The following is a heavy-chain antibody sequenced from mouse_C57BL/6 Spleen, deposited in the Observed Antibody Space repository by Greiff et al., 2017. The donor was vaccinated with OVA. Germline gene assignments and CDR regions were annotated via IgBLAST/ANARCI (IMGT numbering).Heavy chain of an antibody. V-gene: IGHV1-82*01. D-gene: IGHD2-3*01. CDR3: ARDDGYYYAMDY. J-gene: IGHJ4*01. Sequence: VQLVESGPELVKPGASVKISCKASGYAFSSSWMNWVKQRPGKGLEWIGRIYPGDGDTNYNGKFKGKATLTADKSSSTAYMQLSSLTSEDSAVYFCARDDGYYYAMDYWGQGTSVTVSS. CDR2: IYPGDGDT. CDR1: GYAFSSSW.